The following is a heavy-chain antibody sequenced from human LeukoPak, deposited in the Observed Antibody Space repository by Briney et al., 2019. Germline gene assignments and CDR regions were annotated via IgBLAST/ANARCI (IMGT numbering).Heavy chain of an antibody. D-gene: IGHD3-10*01. CDR1: GYSFTSYW. V-gene: IGHV5-51*01. Sequence: GESLKISCKGSGYSFTSYWIGWVRQMPGKGLEWMGIIYPGDSDTRYSPSFQGQVTISVDKSISTAYLQWSSLKASDTAMYYCARADYFGSGSYYNWDYWGQGTLVTVSS. CDR3: ARADYFGSGSYYNWDY. CDR2: IYPGDSDT. J-gene: IGHJ4*02.